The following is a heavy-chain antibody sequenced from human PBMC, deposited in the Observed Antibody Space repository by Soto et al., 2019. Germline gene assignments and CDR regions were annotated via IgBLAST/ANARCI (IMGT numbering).Heavy chain of an antibody. D-gene: IGHD6-6*01. CDR1: GGSISSGDYY. V-gene: IGHV4-30-4*01. Sequence: TSETLSLTCTVSGGSISSGDYYWSWIRQPPGKGLEWIGYIYYSGSTYYNPSLKSRVTISVDTSKNQFSLKLSSVTAAGTAVYYCARVVAARPLYFDYWGQGTLLTVSS. J-gene: IGHJ4*02. CDR3: ARVVAARPLYFDY. CDR2: IYYSGST.